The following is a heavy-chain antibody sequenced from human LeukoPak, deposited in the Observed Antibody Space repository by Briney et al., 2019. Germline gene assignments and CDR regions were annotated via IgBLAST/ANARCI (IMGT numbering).Heavy chain of an antibody. Sequence: GESLKISCKGSGYSFTSYWIGWVCQMPGKGLEWMGIIYPGDSDTRYSPSFQGQVTISADKSISTAYLQWSSLKASDTAMYYCARIATMVRGVIIALDYWGQGTLVTVSS. J-gene: IGHJ4*02. CDR2: IYPGDSDT. CDR3: ARIATMVRGVIIALDY. D-gene: IGHD3-10*01. V-gene: IGHV5-51*01. CDR1: GYSFTSYW.